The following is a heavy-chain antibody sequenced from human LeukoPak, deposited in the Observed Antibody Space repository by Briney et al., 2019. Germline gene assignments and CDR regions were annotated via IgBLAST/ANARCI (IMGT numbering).Heavy chain of an antibody. CDR1: GFTFSSYD. V-gene: IGHV3-30*02. Sequence: GGSLRLSCAASGFTFSSYDIHWVRQAPGKGLEWVAFIRYDGSNKYYADSVRGRFTISRDNSKNTLYLHMNSLRAEDTAVYFCAKGSKAVLFTRDHYMDVWGKGTTVTISS. D-gene: IGHD6-19*01. CDR3: AKGSKAVLFTRDHYMDV. J-gene: IGHJ6*03. CDR2: IRYDGSNK.